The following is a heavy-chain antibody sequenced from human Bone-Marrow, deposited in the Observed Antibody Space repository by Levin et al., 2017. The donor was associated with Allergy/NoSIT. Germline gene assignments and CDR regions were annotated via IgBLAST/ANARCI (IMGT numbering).Heavy chain of an antibody. CDR3: AKGAGWVAGAVALI. CDR2: ISGSGSST. D-gene: IGHD6-19*01. J-gene: IGHJ4*02. V-gene: IGHV3-23*01. Sequence: GGSLRLSCAASGFTFNSYALSWVRQAPGKGLEWVSAISGSGSSTYYADSVKGRFTISRDNSKTTLYLQRNSLRAEDTAVYYCAKGAGWVAGAVALIWGQGTLVTVSS. CDR1: GFTFNSYA.